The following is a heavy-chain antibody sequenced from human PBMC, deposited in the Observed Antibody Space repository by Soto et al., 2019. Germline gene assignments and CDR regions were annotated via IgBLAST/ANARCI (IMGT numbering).Heavy chain of an antibody. CDR2: IIPIFGTA. J-gene: IGHJ4*02. V-gene: IGHV1-69*01. D-gene: IGHD3-22*01. Sequence: QVQLVQSGAEVKKPGSSVKVSCKASGGTFSSYAISWVRQAPGQGLEWMGGIIPIFGTANYAQKFQGRVTITADESTSTAYMELSSLRSEDTAVYYCARVLDHKYDSSGYCYSSWGQGTLVTVSS. CDR3: ARVLDHKYDSSGYCYSS. CDR1: GGTFSSYA.